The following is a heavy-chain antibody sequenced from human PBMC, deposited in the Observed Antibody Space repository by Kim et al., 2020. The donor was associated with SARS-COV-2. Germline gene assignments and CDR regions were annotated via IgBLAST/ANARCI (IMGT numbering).Heavy chain of an antibody. CDR1: GFTFSSYA. D-gene: IGHD3-3*01. Sequence: GGSLRLSCAPSGFTFSSYAMHWVRQAPGKGLEWVAVISYDGSNKYYADSVKGRFTISRDNSKNTLYLQMNSLRAEDTAVYYCARGSGYYLPDAFDIWGQGTMVTVSS. J-gene: IGHJ3*02. V-gene: IGHV3-30-3*01. CDR2: ISYDGSNK. CDR3: ARGSGYYLPDAFDI.